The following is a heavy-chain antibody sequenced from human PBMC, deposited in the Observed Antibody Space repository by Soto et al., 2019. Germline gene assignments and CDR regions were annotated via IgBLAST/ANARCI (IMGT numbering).Heavy chain of an antibody. CDR1: GGTFGNTA. D-gene: IGHD3-3*01. V-gene: IGHV1-69*12. CDR2: IVPMFGTA. J-gene: IGHJ5*02. Sequence: QVQLVQSGAEVKEPGSSVNVSCKTSGGTFGNTAVTWVRQAPGQGLEWIGGIVPMFGTAHYAQKFRGRVTITADQSPSTAYMELSSLRSDDTAVYYCARDGDPGYSFWSGPLGGGRFDPWGQGTLVTVSS. CDR3: ARDGDPGYSFWSGPLGGGRFDP.